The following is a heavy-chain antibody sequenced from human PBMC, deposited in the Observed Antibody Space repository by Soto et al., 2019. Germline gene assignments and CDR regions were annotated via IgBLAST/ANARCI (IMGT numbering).Heavy chain of an antibody. V-gene: IGHV1-69*01. CDR1: GGTFSSYA. D-gene: IGHD3-3*01. J-gene: IGHJ5*02. CDR2: IIPIFGTA. CDR3: ARDLEGRITIFGVGEAWFDP. Sequence: QVQLVQSGAEVKKPGSSVKVSCKASGGTFSSYAISWVRQAPGQGLEWMGGIIPIFGTANYAQKFQGRVTITADESTSIAYMELSSLRSEDTAVYYCARDLEGRITIFGVGEAWFDPWGQGTLVTVSS.